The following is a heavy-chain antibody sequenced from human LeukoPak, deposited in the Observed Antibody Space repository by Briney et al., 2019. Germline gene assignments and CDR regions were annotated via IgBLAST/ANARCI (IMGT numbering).Heavy chain of an antibody. CDR2: INTDGGFT. D-gene: IGHD6-13*01. CDR3: TRGIAEAFDP. V-gene: IGHV3-74*01. CDR1: GFTFSSYW. Sequence: GGSLRLSCAASGFTFSSYWIHWVRQAPGKGLVWVSRINTDGGFTDYADSVKGRFTVSRDNAKNTVYLQMNSLGDEDTAVYYCTRGIAEAFDPWGQGTLVTVSS. J-gene: IGHJ5*02.